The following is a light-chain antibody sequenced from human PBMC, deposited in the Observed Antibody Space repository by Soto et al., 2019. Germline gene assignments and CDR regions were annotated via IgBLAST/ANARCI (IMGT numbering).Light chain of an antibody. CDR3: QSYDSSLQRV. CDR2: QDN. J-gene: IGLJ3*02. V-gene: IGLV6-57*03. CDR1: SGSIASKF. Sequence: NFMLTQPHSVSESPGKTVTISCTRSSGSIASKFVQWYQQRPGSAPAPVMYQDNHRPSGVPDRFSASIDISSNSASLIISGLQPEDEADYYCQSYDSSLQRVFGGGTQLTVL.